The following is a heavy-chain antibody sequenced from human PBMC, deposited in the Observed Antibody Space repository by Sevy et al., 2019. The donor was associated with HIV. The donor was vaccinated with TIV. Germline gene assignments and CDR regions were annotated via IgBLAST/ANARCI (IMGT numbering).Heavy chain of an antibody. D-gene: IGHD6-19*01. J-gene: IGHJ5*02. V-gene: IGHV3-23*01. CDR3: ASYSSGWYQAWFDP. Sequence: GGSLRLSCAASGFTFSSYAMSWVRQAPGKGLEWVSAISGSGGSTYYADSVKGRFTISRDNPKNTLYLQRNSLRAEDTAVYYCASYSSGWYQAWFDPWGQGTLVTVSS. CDR2: ISGSGGST. CDR1: GFTFSSYA.